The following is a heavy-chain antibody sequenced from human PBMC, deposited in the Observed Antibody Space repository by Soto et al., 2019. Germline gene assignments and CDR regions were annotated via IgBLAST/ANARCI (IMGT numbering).Heavy chain of an antibody. D-gene: IGHD6-13*01. V-gene: IGHV4-59*01. J-gene: IGHJ6*02. CDR3: ARDQGKPIAAAEYYYYYGMDV. CDR1: GGSTSSYY. CDR2: IYYSGST. Sequence: PSETLSLTCTVSGGSTSSYYWSWIRQPPGKGLEWIGYIYYSGSTNYNPSLKSRVTISVDTSKNQFSLKLSSVTAADTAVYYCARDQGKPIAAAEYYYYYGMDVWGQGTTVTVSS.